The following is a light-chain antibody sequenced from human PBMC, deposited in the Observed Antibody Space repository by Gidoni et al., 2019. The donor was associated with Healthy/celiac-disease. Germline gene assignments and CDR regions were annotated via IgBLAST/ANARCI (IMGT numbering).Light chain of an antibody. CDR1: QSISSNY. Sequence: EVVLTQSPGTLSLSPGERATISCRASQSISSNYLAWYQQRPGQGPRLRLYGASTRATDIPERFSGSGSGSDFTLTISRLEPEDFAVYHCHQYGSPPLGFGQXTRLESK. CDR2: GAS. J-gene: IGKJ5*01. V-gene: IGKV3-20*01. CDR3: HQYGSPPLG.